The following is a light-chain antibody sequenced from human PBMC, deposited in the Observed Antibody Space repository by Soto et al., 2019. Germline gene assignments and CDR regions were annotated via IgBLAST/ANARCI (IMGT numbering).Light chain of an antibody. J-gene: IGKJ4*01. V-gene: IGKV3-15*01. CDR1: ESINGN. Sequence: EMVMTQSPATLSVSPGERATLSCRASESINGNLAWYQQKPGQAPRLLMFRTSIRATGFPARFSGTGSGTEFNLTISSLQSEDFAVYYCQQDNNWPRATFGGGTKVEIK. CDR3: QQDNNWPRAT. CDR2: RTS.